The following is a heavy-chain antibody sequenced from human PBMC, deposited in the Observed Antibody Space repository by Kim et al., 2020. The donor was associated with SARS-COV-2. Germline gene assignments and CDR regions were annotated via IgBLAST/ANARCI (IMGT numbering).Heavy chain of an antibody. V-gene: IGHV3-30*18. CDR2: ISYVGSNK. D-gene: IGHD3-22*01. J-gene: IGHJ4*02. CDR1: GFTFSNYG. CDR3: AKVGTPSYDSSDYFDF. Sequence: GGSLRLSCAASGFTFSNYGMHWVRQTPGKGLEWVAVISYVGSNKYCVDSVKGRFTISRDNSKNTVYLQMNSLRAEETAVYYCAKVGTPSYDSSDYFDFWGQRTLVTVSS.